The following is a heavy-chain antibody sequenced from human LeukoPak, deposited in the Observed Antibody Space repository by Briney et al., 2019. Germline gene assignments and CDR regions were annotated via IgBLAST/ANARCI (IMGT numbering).Heavy chain of an antibody. J-gene: IGHJ4*02. CDR3: ARFPHIMTGENFDC. D-gene: IGHD3-9*01. CDR1: GYSSTAYY. Sequence: ASVKVSCKASGYSSTAYYMHWVRQAPGQGLEWMGWINPNSGGTNYAQKFQGRVTVTRDTSINTAYMELSRLRSDDTALYYCARFPHIMTGENFDCWGQGTLVTVSS. CDR2: INPNSGGT. V-gene: IGHV1-2*02.